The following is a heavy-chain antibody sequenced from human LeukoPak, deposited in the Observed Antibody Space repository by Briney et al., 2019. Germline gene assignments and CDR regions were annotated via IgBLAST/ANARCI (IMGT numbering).Heavy chain of an antibody. CDR3: ARYSTTSYYFDY. D-gene: IGHD2-2*01. CDR2: INGGGSPI. J-gene: IGHJ4*02. CDR1: GFTFSRDS. Sequence: GGSLRLSCAASGFTFSRDSMNWVRQAPGKGLEWVSYINGGGSPIYYAHSVKGRFTISRDNAKNSLYLQMNSLRAEDTAVYYCARYSTTSYYFDYWGQGTLVTVSS. V-gene: IGHV3-21*05.